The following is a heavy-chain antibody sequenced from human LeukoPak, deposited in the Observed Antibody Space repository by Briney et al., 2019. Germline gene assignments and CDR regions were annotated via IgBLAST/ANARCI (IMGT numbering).Heavy chain of an antibody. CDR1: GGTFSSYA. Sequence: ASVKVSCKASGGTFSSYAISWVRQAPGQGLEWMGGIIPIFGTANYAQKFQGRVTITADKSTSTAYMELSSLRSEDTAVYYCARTLRLGELSPGGYWGQGTLVTVSS. V-gene: IGHV1-69*06. J-gene: IGHJ4*02. D-gene: IGHD3-16*02. CDR3: ARTLRLGELSPGGY. CDR2: IIPIFGTA.